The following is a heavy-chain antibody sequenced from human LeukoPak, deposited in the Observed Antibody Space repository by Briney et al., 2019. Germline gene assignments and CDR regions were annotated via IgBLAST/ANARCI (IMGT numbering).Heavy chain of an antibody. CDR1: GGAFSGYF. CDR3: ARVPPGGYYYYCCFDF. Sequence: SETLSHTRAVYGGAFSGYFWSWIRQPPGKGLERIGEINHSGSTNYSPSLKSRVTISVDTSKNQFSLKLSSVTAADTAVYYCARVPPGGYYYYCCFDFWGKGTTVTVSS. J-gene: IGHJ6*03. D-gene: IGHD3-16*01. CDR2: INHSGST. V-gene: IGHV4-34*01.